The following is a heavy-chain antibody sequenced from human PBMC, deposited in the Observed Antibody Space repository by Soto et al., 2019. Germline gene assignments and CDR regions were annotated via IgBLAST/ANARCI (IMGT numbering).Heavy chain of an antibody. CDR2: IYFRGST. D-gene: IGHD3-22*01. Sequence: QVQLQESGPGLVKPSQTLSLTCNVSGGSISSGHYYWSWIRQPPGKGLEWIGNIYFRGSTYYSPSLKGRGTISVDTSKNQFSLKLSSVTAADTAVYYCARIYDSSGYVDYWGQGTLVTVSS. CDR1: GGSISSGHYY. CDR3: ARIYDSSGYVDY. J-gene: IGHJ4*02. V-gene: IGHV4-30-4*01.